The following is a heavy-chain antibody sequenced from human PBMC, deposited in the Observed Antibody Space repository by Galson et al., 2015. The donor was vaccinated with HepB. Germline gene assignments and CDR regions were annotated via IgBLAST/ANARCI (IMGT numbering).Heavy chain of an antibody. CDR3: AKSGVPAAIGGGVRPLAYYYYYMDV. Sequence: SLRLSCAASGFTFSSYAMSWVRQAPGKGLEWVSAISGSGGSTYYADSVKGRFTISRDNSKNTLYLQMNSLGAEDTAVYYCAKSGVPAAIGGGVRPLAYYYYYMDVWGKGTTVTVSS. J-gene: IGHJ6*03. D-gene: IGHD2-2*02. CDR1: GFTFSSYA. V-gene: IGHV3-23*01. CDR2: ISGSGGST.